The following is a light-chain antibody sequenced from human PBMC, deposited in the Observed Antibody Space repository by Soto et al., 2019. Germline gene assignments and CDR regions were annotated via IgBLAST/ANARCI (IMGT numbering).Light chain of an antibody. J-gene: IGKJ2*01. CDR2: KVS. Sequence: DVVMTQSPLSLPVTLGQPASISCRSSQSLVYSDGNTYLNWFHQRPGQSPRRLIYKVSARDSGVPYRFSGSGSGTDFTLTISRVEAEDIGVYYCMQGTYWPYTFGQGTKLDIK. CDR3: MQGTYWPYT. CDR1: QSLVYSDGNTY. V-gene: IGKV2-30*01.